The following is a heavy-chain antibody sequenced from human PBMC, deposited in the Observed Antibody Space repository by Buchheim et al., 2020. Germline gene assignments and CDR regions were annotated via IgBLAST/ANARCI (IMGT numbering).Heavy chain of an antibody. CDR3: AKGSRGYTNYYFDY. CDR1: GFSFSGYA. V-gene: IGHV3-23*04. J-gene: IGHJ4*02. Sequence: EVQLVDSGGGLVQPGESLRLSCAASGFSFSGYAMSWVRQAPGKGLEWVSSISGSGATTFNADSVKGRFTISGDNSKNMLYLQMNSLRAEDTAVYFCAKGSRGYTNYYFDYWGQGTL. CDR2: ISGSGATT. D-gene: IGHD4-11*01.